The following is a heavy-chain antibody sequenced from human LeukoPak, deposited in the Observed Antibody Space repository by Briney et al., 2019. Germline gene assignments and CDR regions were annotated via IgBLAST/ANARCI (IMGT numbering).Heavy chain of an antibody. CDR1: GFSFSSYG. V-gene: IGHV3-33*01. CDR2: IWYDGSNK. D-gene: IGHD5-12*01. Sequence: GGSLRHSCAASGFSFSSYGMHWVRQAPGKGLEWVAVIWYDGSNKNYADSVKGRFTISRDNSKNMLYLQMNSLRVEDTAVYYCASHGGLWGQGTLVTVSS. J-gene: IGHJ4*02. CDR3: ASHGGL.